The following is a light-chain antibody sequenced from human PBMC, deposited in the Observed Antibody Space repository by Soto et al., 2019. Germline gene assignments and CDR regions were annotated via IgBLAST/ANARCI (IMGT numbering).Light chain of an antibody. J-gene: IGKJ5*01. CDR2: IAS. CDR3: QQVNSYPIT. V-gene: IGKV1-9*01. Sequence: IQLTRSPSFLSASVGDRVTITCRASQSIRSNLAWYQQKPGRAPKLLMYIASTLQTGVPSRFSGSQSGTEFTLTISSLQPEDFATYYCQQVNSYPITFGQGTRLEIK. CDR1: QSIRSN.